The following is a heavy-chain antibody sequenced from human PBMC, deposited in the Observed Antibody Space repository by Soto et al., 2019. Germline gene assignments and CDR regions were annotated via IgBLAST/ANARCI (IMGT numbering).Heavy chain of an antibody. CDR2: TYYRSKWYN. J-gene: IGHJ6*02. CDR3: ARGGYSGYGVYYYYGMDV. D-gene: IGHD5-12*01. V-gene: IGHV6-1*01. Sequence: SQTLSLTCAISGDSVSSNSAAWNWIRQSPSRGLEWLGRTYYRSKWYNDYAVSAKSRITINPDTSKNQFSLQLNSVTPEDTAVYYCARGGYSGYGVYYYYGMDVWGQGTTVTVSS. CDR1: GDSVSSNSAA.